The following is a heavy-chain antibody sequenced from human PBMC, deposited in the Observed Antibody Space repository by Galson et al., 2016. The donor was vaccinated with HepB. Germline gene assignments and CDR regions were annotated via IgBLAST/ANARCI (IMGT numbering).Heavy chain of an antibody. Sequence: SLRLSCAASGFTFSSYGMHWVRQAPGKGLEWVAVISYDGSNKYYADSVKGRFTISRDNSKNTLYLQMHSLRGEDTAVYYCAKGRWDFDPWGQGTLVTVSS. D-gene: IGHD5-24*01. CDR1: GFTFSSYG. CDR3: AKGRWDFDP. V-gene: IGHV3-30*18. J-gene: IGHJ5*02. CDR2: ISYDGSNK.